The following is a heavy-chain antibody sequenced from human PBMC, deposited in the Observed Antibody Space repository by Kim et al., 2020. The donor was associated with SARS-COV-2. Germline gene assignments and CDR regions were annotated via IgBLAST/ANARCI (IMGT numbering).Heavy chain of an antibody. Sequence: GGSLRLSCAASGFTFSSYGMHWVRQAPGKGLEWVAVISYDGSNKYYADSVKGRFTISRDNSKNTLYLQMNSLRAEDTAVYYCAKDRARFGTAMVDYWGQGTLVTVSS. CDR1: GFTFSSYG. J-gene: IGHJ4*02. CDR2: ISYDGSNK. V-gene: IGHV3-30*18. D-gene: IGHD5-18*01. CDR3: AKDRARFGTAMVDY.